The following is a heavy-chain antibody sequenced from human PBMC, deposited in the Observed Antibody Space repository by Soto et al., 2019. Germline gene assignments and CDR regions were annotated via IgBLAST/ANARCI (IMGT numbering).Heavy chain of an antibody. CDR1: GYKFNTYW. D-gene: IGHD3-10*01. CDR3: ARYPMVRTVGYFDT. V-gene: IGHV5-51*01. Sequence: GESLKISCKASGYKFNTYWLVWVLQMPGKGLEWMAFLYPDDSDVRYSPSFQGQVTISVDKSISTAYLEWSSLRASDTAVYFCARYPMVRTVGYFDTWGQGTLLTVSS. J-gene: IGHJ4*02. CDR2: LYPDDSDV.